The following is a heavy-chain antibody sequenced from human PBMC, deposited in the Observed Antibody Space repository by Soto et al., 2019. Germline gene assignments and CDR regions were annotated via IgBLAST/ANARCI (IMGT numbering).Heavy chain of an antibody. D-gene: IGHD3-3*01. CDR1: GGTFSSYA. Sequence: QVQLVQSGAEVKKPGSSVKVSCKASGGTFSSYAISWVRQAPGQGLEWRGGIIPIFGTANYAQKFQGRVTITADESTSTAYMELSSLRSEDTAVYYCARGSEERITIFGGRNYGMDVWGQGTTVTVSS. V-gene: IGHV1-69*01. CDR3: ARGSEERITIFGGRNYGMDV. J-gene: IGHJ6*02. CDR2: IIPIFGTA.